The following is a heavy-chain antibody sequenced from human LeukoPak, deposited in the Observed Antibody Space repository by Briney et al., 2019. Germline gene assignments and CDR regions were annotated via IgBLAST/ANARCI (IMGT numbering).Heavy chain of an antibody. Sequence: PGGSLRLSCAASGFTFSSYWMSWVRQAPGKGLEWVANIKQDGSEKYYVDSVKGRFTISRDNAKNSLYLQMNSLRAEDTAVYYCYSGYEYYYYGMDVWGQGTPVTVSS. CDR3: YSGYEYYYYGMDV. CDR2: IKQDGSEK. CDR1: GFTFSSYW. V-gene: IGHV3-7*03. J-gene: IGHJ6*02. D-gene: IGHD5-12*01.